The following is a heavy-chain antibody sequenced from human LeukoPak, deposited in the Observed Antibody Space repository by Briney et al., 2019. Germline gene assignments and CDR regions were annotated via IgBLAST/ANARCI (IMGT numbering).Heavy chain of an antibody. Sequence: KTWGALRLSCAASGFTFSTYSMNWVRQAPGKGREWVSSIISSSSYIYYADSVKGRFTISRDNAKNSLYLQMNSLRAEDTAVYYCARDPQYCSGGSCYSFDYWGQGTLVTVSS. CDR2: IISSSSYI. D-gene: IGHD2-15*01. V-gene: IGHV3-21*01. CDR1: GFTFSTYS. CDR3: ARDPQYCSGGSCYSFDY. J-gene: IGHJ4*02.